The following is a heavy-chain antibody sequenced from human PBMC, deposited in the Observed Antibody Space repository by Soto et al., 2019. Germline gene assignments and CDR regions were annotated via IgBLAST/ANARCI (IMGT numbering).Heavy chain of an antibody. CDR3: ARGGAYYDFWSGYSPGWFDP. V-gene: IGHV4-4*02. D-gene: IGHD3-3*01. CDR1: GGSISSSNW. J-gene: IGHJ5*02. Sequence: LSLTCAVSGGSISSSNWWSWVRQPPGKGLEWIGEIYHSGSTNYNPSLKSRVTISVDKSKNQFSLKLSSVTAADTAVYYCARGGAYYDFWSGYSPGWFDPWGQGTLVTLSS. CDR2: IYHSGST.